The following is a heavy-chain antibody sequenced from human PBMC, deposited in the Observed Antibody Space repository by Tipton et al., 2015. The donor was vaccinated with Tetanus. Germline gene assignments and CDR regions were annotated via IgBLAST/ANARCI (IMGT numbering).Heavy chain of an antibody. D-gene: IGHD5-18*01. CDR2: ISSSSSHI. CDR1: GITFSSYS. V-gene: IGHV3-21*01. J-gene: IGHJ4*02. CDR3: ARGGYINGYWIDY. Sequence: SLRLSCAASGITFSSYSMNWVRQAPGKGLEWVSSISSSSSHIYYADSLKGRFTISRDNAKNSLYLQMNSLRAEDTAVYYCARGGYINGYWIDYWGQGTLVTVSS.